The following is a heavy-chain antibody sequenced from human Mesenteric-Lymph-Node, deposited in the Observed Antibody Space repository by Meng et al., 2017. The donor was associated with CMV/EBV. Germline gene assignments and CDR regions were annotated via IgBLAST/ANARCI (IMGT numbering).Heavy chain of an antibody. Sequence: GESLKISCKGSGYSFTSYWIGWVRQMPGKGLEWMGIIYTGDSDTRYSPSFQGQVTISVDKSISTAYLQWSSLKASDTAMYYCARFPRVGDYYDSSGYFDYWGQGTLVTVSS. CDR2: IYTGDSDT. J-gene: IGHJ4*02. CDR1: GYSFTSYW. CDR3: ARFPRVGDYYDSSGYFDY. D-gene: IGHD3-22*01. V-gene: IGHV5-51*01.